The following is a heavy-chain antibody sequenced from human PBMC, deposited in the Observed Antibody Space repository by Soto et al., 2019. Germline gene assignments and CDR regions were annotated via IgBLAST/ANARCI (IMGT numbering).Heavy chain of an antibody. CDR1: GFTFSSYG. J-gene: IGHJ3*02. CDR2: IWYDGSNK. CDR3: ARDFSADYYGSGSYSDDAFDI. D-gene: IGHD3-10*01. Sequence: GGSLRLSCAASGFTFSSYGMHWVRQAPGKGLEWVAVIWYDGSNKYYADSVKGRFTISRDNSKNTLYLQMNSLRAEDTAVYYCARDFSADYYGSGSYSDDAFDIWSQGTMVTVSS. V-gene: IGHV3-33*01.